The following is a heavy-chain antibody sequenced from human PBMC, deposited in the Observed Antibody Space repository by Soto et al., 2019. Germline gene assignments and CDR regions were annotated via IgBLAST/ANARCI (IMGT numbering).Heavy chain of an antibody. V-gene: IGHV4-59*01. CDR2: TYYSGST. CDR1: GGSISTYY. Sequence: SETLSLTCTVSGGSISTYYWSWIRQPPWKGLEWLGYTYYSGSTFYNPSLMSRVTISVDTSRNRFSLRLSSVTAADTAVYYCARASRTPYSGYDLGLGYYYGMDVWGQGTTVTVSS. J-gene: IGHJ6*02. D-gene: IGHD5-12*01. CDR3: ARASRTPYSGYDLGLGYYYGMDV.